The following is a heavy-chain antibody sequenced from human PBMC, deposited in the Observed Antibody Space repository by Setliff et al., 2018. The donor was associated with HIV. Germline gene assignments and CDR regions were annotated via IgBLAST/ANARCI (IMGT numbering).Heavy chain of an antibody. D-gene: IGHD6-6*01. V-gene: IGHV4-38-2*01. CDR3: ARHLGRKHSSSPFDY. J-gene: IGHJ4*02. CDR1: GYSISSGYF. Sequence: SETLSLTCGVSGYSISSGYFWGWIRQPPGKGLEWIGSIYHSGSTYYNPSLKSRVTISVHTSKNQFSLKLSSVTAADTAVYYCARHLGRKHSSSPFDYWGQGTLVTVSS. CDR2: IYHSGST.